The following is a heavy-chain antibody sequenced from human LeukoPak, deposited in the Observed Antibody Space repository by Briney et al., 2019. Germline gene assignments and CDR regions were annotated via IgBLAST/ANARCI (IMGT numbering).Heavy chain of an antibody. CDR1: GYTFTSYG. Sequence: ASVKVSCKASGYTFTSYGISWVRQAPGQGLEWMGWISAYNGNTNYAQKLQGRVTMTTDTSTSTAYMELRSLRSDDTAVYYCAREAERSHSGYDYRYWGQGTLVTVSS. CDR2: ISAYNGNT. D-gene: IGHD5-12*01. CDR3: AREAERSHSGYDYRY. V-gene: IGHV1-18*01. J-gene: IGHJ4*02.